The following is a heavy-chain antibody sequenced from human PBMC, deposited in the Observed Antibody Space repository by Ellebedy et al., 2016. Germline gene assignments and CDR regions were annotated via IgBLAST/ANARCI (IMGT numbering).Heavy chain of an antibody. CDR2: MYYRGST. J-gene: IGHJ2*01. Sequence: SETLSLXXTVSGGSVRSSSYYWDWIRQPPGKGLEWIGSMYYRGSTNYNPSLKSRVTISVGTSKNQFSLKLTSVTAADTAVYYCASRPNWYFDLWGRGTLVTVSS. CDR1: GGSVRSSSYY. V-gene: IGHV4-39*01. CDR3: ASRPNWYFDL.